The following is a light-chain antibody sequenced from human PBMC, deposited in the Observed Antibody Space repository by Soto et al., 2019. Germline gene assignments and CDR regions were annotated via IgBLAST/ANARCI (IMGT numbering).Light chain of an antibody. Sequence: EIVMTQSPATLSVSPGERATLFCRASQTVSSIFLAWYQQKPGQAPRLLIHGASTRATGIPARFSGSGSGTEFTLTISSLQSEDFAVYYCQQNSASPLTFGGGPR. CDR3: QQNSASPLT. CDR2: GAS. V-gene: IGKV3-15*01. CDR1: QTVSSI. J-gene: IGKJ4*01.